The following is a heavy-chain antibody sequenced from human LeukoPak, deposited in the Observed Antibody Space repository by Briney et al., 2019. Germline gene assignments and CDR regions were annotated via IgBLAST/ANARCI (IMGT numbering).Heavy chain of an antibody. Sequence: GGSLRLSCAASGFTFSSYWMHWVRQAPGKGLVWVSRINSDGSSTSYADSVKGRFTISRDNAKNTLYLQMNSLRAEDTAVYYCARVGIAAAHQGYYYYGMDVWGQGTTVTVSS. CDR2: INSDGSST. J-gene: IGHJ6*02. V-gene: IGHV3-74*01. CDR3: ARVGIAAAHQGYYYYGMDV. D-gene: IGHD6-13*01. CDR1: GFTFSSYW.